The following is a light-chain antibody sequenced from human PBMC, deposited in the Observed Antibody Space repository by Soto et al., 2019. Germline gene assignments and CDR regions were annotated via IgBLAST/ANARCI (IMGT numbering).Light chain of an antibody. CDR2: GAS. CDR1: QSVGSN. V-gene: IGKV3-15*01. J-gene: IGKJ1*01. CDR3: QQYNNRPPWT. Sequence: ERVMTQSPATLSVSPGERATLSCRASQSVGSNLAWYQQKPGQAPRLLMYGASTRATGIPARFSGSGSGAEFTLTISSLQSEDFAVYYCQQYNNRPPWTFGQGTKVEIK.